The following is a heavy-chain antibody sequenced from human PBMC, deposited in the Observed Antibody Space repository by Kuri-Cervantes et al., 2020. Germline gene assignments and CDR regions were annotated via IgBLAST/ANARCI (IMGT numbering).Heavy chain of an antibody. CDR2: INPNSGGT. D-gene: IGHD6-13*01. CDR1: GYTFTDYY. Sequence: ASVKVSCKASGYTFTDYYIHWVRQAPGQGLEWMGWINPNSGGTNYAQKFQGRVTMTRDTSISTAYMELSRLRCGDTAVYYCARYEQPTDDFDIWGQGTMVTVSS. CDR3: ARYEQPTDDFDI. V-gene: IGHV1-2*02. J-gene: IGHJ3*02.